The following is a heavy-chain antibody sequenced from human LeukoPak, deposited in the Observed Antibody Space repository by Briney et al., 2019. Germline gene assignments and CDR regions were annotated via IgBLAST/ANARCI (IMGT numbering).Heavy chain of an antibody. D-gene: IGHD3-22*01. CDR3: ARDFQDYYDSSGYYYFFGY. CDR2: ISAYNGNT. Sequence: ASVKVSCKASGYTFTSYGISWVRQAPGQGLEWMGWISAYNGNTNYAQKLQGRVTMTTDTSTSTAYMELRSLRSDDTAVYYCARDFQDYYDSSGYYYFFGYWGQGTLVTVSS. J-gene: IGHJ4*02. CDR1: GYTFTSYG. V-gene: IGHV1-18*01.